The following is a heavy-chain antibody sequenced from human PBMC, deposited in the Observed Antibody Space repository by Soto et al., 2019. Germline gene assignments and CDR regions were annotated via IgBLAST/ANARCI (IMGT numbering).Heavy chain of an antibody. CDR1: GYTFTSYY. J-gene: IGHJ4*02. Sequence: ASVTVSCKASGYTFTSYYMHWVRQAPGQGLEWMGIINPSGGSTSYAQKFQGRVTMTRDTSTSTVYMELSSLRSEDTAVYYCARDHIVSGGWLQFPVSFDYWGQGTLVTVSS. D-gene: IGHD5-12*01. CDR3: ARDHIVSGGWLQFPVSFDY. V-gene: IGHV1-46*01. CDR2: INPSGGST.